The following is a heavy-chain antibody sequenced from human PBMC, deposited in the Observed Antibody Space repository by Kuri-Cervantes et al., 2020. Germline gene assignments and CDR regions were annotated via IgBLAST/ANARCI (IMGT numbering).Heavy chain of an antibody. Sequence: ASVKVSCKASGYTFTNFYMHRVRQAPGQGLEWMGIINPSGGTTSYAQKFQGRVTMSRDTSTSTFYMELSSLRSEDTAVYYCARSTNFDCSGGRCVRGWFDPWCQGTLVTVSS. V-gene: IGHV1-46*01. CDR3: ARSTNFDCSGGRCVRGWFDP. J-gene: IGHJ5*02. D-gene: IGHD2-15*01. CDR2: INPSGGTT. CDR1: GYTFTNFY.